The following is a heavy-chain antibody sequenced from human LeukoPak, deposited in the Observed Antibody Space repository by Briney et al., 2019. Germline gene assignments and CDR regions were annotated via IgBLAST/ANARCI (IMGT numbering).Heavy chain of an antibody. V-gene: IGHV3-33*01. J-gene: IGHJ5*02. CDR1: GFTFNRHG. D-gene: IGHD1-14*01. CDR2: IWYDESNK. CDR3: ARELENPLGWFDP. Sequence: GRSLRLSCAASGFTFNRHGMHWVRQAPGKGLEWVAVIWYDESNKYYADSVKGRFTISRDDSKNTLYLQMNSLRAEDTAVYYCARELENPLGWFDPWGQGTLVTVSS.